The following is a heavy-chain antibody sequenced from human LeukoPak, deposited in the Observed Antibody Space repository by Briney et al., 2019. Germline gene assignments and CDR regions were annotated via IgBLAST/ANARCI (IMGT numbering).Heavy chain of an antibody. V-gene: IGHV3-74*01. Sequence: GGSLRLSCAASGFTFSSYWMHWVRQAPGKGLVGVSRINSDGSSTSYADSVKGRFTISRDNAKNTLYLQMNSLRAEDTAVYYCARGITMIANWFDPWGQGTLVTVSS. CDR1: GFTFSSYW. J-gene: IGHJ5*02. CDR3: ARGITMIANWFDP. D-gene: IGHD3-22*01. CDR2: INSDGSST.